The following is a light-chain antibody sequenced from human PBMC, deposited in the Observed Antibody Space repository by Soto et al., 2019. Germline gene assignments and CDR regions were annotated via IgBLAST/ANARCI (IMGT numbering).Light chain of an antibody. CDR1: SSNIGAGYD. J-gene: IGLJ2*01. V-gene: IGLV1-40*01. CDR3: QSYDSSLSGSKVV. CDR2: GNR. Sequence: QSALTQPPSVSGAPGQRVTISCTGSSSNIGAGYDVHWYQQLPGTAPKLVIYGNRNRPSGVPDRFSGSKSGTSASLAITGLQAEDEADYYCQSYDSSLSGSKVVFGGGTQLTVL.